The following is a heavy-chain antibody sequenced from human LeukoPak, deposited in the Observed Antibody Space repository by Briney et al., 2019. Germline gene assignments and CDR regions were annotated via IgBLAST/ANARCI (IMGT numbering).Heavy chain of an antibody. CDR2: INHSGST. Sequence: SETLSLTCAVYGGSFSGYYWSWIRQPPGKGLEWIGEINHSGSTNYNPSLKSRVTISVDTSKNQFSLKLSSVTAADTAVYYCARALPRYGSGGSCYSRRLYAFDIWGQGTMVTVSS. D-gene: IGHD2-15*01. J-gene: IGHJ3*02. CDR3: ARALPRYGSGGSCYSRRLYAFDI. V-gene: IGHV4-34*01. CDR1: GGSFSGYY.